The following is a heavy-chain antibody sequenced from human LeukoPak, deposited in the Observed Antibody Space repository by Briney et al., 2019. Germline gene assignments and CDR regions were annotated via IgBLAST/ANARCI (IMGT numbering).Heavy chain of an antibody. CDR2: INSDGSST. V-gene: IGHV3-74*01. CDR3: ARDCGYSGYDFGFDY. CDR1: GFTFSSYW. Sequence: GGSLRLSCAASGFTFSSYWMHWVRQAPGKGLVWVSRINSDGSSTSYADSVKGRFTISRDNAKNTLYLQMNSLRAEDTAVYYCARDCGYSGYDFGFDYWGQGTLVTVSS. D-gene: IGHD5-12*01. J-gene: IGHJ4*02.